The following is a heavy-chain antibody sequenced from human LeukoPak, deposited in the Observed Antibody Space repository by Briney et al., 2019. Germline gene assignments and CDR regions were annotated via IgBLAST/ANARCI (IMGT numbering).Heavy chain of an antibody. V-gene: IGHV3-33*06. CDR2: IWYDGSNK. Sequence: PGRSLRLSCAASGFTFSSYGMHWVRQAPGKGLEWVAVIWYDGSNKYYANSVKGRFTISRDNSKNTLYLQMNSLRAEDTAVYYCAKSGNSLAHYYMDVWGKGTTVTVSS. CDR3: AKSGNSLAHYYMDV. CDR1: GFTFSSYG. J-gene: IGHJ6*03. D-gene: IGHD2-21*01.